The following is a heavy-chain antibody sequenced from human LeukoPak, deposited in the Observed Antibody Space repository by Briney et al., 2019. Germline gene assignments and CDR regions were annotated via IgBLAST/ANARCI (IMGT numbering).Heavy chain of an antibody. Sequence: ASVKVSCKSSGYTFTNYYIHWVRQAPGQGLEWMGWFNPNSGATNYAQKFQGRVTMTRDTSISTDYMELSRLRSDDTAVYYCARESGTYFKSRYYFDFWGQGTLVTVSS. CDR2: FNPNSGAT. J-gene: IGHJ4*02. V-gene: IGHV1-2*02. CDR1: GYTFTNYY. CDR3: ARESGTYFKSRYYFDF. D-gene: IGHD1-26*01.